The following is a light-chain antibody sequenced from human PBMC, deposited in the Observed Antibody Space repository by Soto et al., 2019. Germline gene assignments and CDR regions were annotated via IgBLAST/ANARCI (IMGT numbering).Light chain of an antibody. CDR2: NVY. CDR1: SSDVGAYNF. V-gene: IGLV2-14*03. CDR3: SSYTISRTYV. Sequence: QSVLTQPASVSGSPGQSSTISCTGTSSDVGAYNFVSWHQQHPGKAPKLIIYNVYDRPSGISYRFSGSKSGNTASLTISGLQGEDEADYYCSSYTISRTYVFGTGTKLTVL. J-gene: IGLJ1*01.